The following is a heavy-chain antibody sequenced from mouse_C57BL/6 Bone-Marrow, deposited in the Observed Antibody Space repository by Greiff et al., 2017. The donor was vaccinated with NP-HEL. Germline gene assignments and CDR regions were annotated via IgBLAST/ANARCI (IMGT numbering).Heavy chain of an antibody. V-gene: IGHV1-59*01. CDR2: IDPSDSYT. J-gene: IGHJ3*01. CDR3: ARSFYYYGSSSPWFAY. Sequence: VQLQQPGAELVRPGPSVKLSCKASGYTFTSYWMHWVKQRPGQGLEWIGVIDPSDSYTNYNQKFKGKATLTVDTSSSTAYMQLSSLTSEDSAVYYCARSFYYYGSSSPWFAYWGQGTLVTVSA. CDR1: GYTFTSYW. D-gene: IGHD1-1*01.